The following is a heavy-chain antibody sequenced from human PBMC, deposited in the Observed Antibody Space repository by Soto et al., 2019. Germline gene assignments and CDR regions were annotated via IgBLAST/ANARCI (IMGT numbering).Heavy chain of an antibody. J-gene: IGHJ4*02. CDR3: AKGGEREHSSH. D-gene: IGHD3-10*01. CDR2: TRGSGGRT. Sequence: EVQLLESGGGLVQPGGSLRLSCAASGVTFSSYAMSWVRQAPGKGLEWVSATRGSGGRTYYADSVKGRFTISRANSKNTLYLQMNSLRAEDTAVEYSAKGGEREHSSHWGQRTLVTVSS. V-gene: IGHV3-23*01. CDR1: GVTFSSYA.